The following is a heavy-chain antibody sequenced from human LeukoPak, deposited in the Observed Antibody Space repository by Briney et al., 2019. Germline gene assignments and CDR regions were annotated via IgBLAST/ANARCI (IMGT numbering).Heavy chain of an antibody. J-gene: IGHJ4*02. D-gene: IGHD2-2*01. V-gene: IGHV4-61*02. Sequence: SETLSLTCTVSGGSISSGSYYWSWIRQPAGKGLERIGRIYTSGSTNYNPSLKSRVTISVDTSKNQFSLKLSSVTAADTAVYYCAREDIVVVPAANPFDYWGQGTLVTVSS. CDR2: IYTSGST. CDR1: GGSISSGSYY. CDR3: AREDIVVVPAANPFDY.